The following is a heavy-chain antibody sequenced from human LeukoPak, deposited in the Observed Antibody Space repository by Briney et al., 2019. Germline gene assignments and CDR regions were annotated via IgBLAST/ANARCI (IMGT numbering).Heavy chain of an antibody. D-gene: IGHD3-22*01. Sequence: PSETLSLTCAVYGGSFSGYYWSWIRQPPGKGLEWIGEINHSGSTNYNPSLKSRVTISVDTSKNQFSLKLSSVTAADTAVYYCARGTYYYDSSGYYYLMTYFDYWGQGTLVTVSS. CDR1: GGSFSGYY. CDR2: INHSGST. J-gene: IGHJ4*02. CDR3: ARGTYYYDSSGYYYLMTYFDY. V-gene: IGHV4-34*01.